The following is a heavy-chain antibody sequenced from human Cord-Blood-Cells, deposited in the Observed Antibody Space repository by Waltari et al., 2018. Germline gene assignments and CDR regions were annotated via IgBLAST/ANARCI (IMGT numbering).Heavy chain of an antibody. D-gene: IGHD5-18*01. J-gene: IGHJ2*01. Sequence: QLQLQESGPGLVKPSETLSLTCTVSGGSISSSSYYWGWIRQPPGKGLEWIGSIYYSGITYYNPSLKSRVTISVDTSKNQFSLKLSSVTAADTAVYYCATVSGYSYGYWYFDLWGRGTLVTVSS. CDR3: ATVSGYSYGYWYFDL. CDR1: GGSISSSSYY. CDR2: IYYSGIT. V-gene: IGHV4-39*01.